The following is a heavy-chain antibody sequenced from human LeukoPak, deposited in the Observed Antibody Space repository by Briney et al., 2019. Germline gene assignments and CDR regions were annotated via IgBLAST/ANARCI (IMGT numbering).Heavy chain of an antibody. Sequence: GGSLRLSCAASGFTFSSYWMSWVRQAPGKGLECVASIKQDGGEKYYVDPLKGRFTISRDNGKNSLYLQMKSLRADDTAVYYCARVGSGVAADDYWGQGTLVTVSS. V-gene: IGHV3-7*05. J-gene: IGHJ4*02. CDR3: ARVGSGVAADDY. CDR1: GFTFSSYW. D-gene: IGHD2-2*01. CDR2: IKQDGGEK.